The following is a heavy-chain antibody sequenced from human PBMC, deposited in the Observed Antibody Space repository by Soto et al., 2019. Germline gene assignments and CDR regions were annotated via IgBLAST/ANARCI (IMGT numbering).Heavy chain of an antibody. CDR1: RFTFSDGW. J-gene: IGHJ6*02. V-gene: IGHV3-15*01. CDR2: IKSNTNGGTT. D-gene: IGHD3-22*01. Sequence: GERRSRSGAASRFTFSDGWVNWVRQAPGKGLEWVGRIKSNTNGGTTEYASPVKGRFTISRDDSKNALYLQMSSLKTEDTAVYYCATGNSPTLVLLPATLWYYGMDVWVQVTTVPVS. CDR3: ATGNSPTLVLLPATLWYYGMDV.